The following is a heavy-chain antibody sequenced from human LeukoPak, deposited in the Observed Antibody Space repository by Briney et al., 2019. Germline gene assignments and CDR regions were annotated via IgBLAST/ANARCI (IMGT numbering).Heavy chain of an antibody. CDR2: MKPDGSEK. CDR1: GFTVSNCW. Sequence: GGSLRLSCAASGFTVSNCWMSWVRQAPGKGLEWVANMKPDGSEKNYVDSVKGRFTISRDNAKNSLYLQMNSLRAEDTAVYYCARSFDYVWGRDWGQGTLVTVSP. V-gene: IGHV3-7*01. J-gene: IGHJ4*02. CDR3: ARSFDYVWGRD. D-gene: IGHD3-16*01.